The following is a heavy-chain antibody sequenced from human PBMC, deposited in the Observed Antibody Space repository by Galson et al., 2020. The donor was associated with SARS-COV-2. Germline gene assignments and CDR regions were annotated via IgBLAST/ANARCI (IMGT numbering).Heavy chain of an antibody. J-gene: IGHJ4*02. V-gene: IGHV3-9*01. D-gene: IGHD3-10*01. CDR3: AKDMVRGVIPIGPFDY. CDR1: GFTIDDYA. CDR2: ISWNSSSI. Sequence: GGSLRLSCAASGFTIDDYAMHWVRPAPGKGLEWVSGISWNSSSIGYADSVKGLFTISRDNAKNSLYLQMNSLRAEDTALYYCAKDMVRGVIPIGPFDYGGQGTRVTVSS.